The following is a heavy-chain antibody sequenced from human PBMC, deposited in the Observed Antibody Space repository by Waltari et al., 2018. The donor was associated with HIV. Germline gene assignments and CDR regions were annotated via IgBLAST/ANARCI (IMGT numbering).Heavy chain of an antibody. V-gene: IGHV4-59*01. CDR1: GGSLSSYY. CDR3: ASYGGNSAFDY. J-gene: IGHJ4*02. Sequence: QVQLQESGPGLAKPSENLSLTCTVSGGSLSSYYWNWIRQPPGKGLEWIGYIYYSGSTNYNPSLKSRVTISVDTSKNQFSLKLSSVTAADTAVYYCASYGGNSAFDYWGQGTLVTVSS. D-gene: IGHD4-17*01. CDR2: IYYSGST.